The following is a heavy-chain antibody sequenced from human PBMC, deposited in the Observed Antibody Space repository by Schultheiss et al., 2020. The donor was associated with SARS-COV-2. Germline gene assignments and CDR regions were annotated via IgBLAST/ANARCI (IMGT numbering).Heavy chain of an antibody. CDR1: GDSISSGGYY. J-gene: IGHJ4*02. CDR2: IYFTGNT. D-gene: IGHD6-19*01. V-gene: IGHV4-31*03. CDR3: AKDGGGSGWYFDY. Sequence: SETLSLTCTVSGDSISSGGYYWGWIRHHPGKGLEWIGYIYFTGNTYYNPSLQSRVKMSVDTSKNQFSLELRSVTAADTAVYYCAKDGGGSGWYFDYWGQGTLVTVSS.